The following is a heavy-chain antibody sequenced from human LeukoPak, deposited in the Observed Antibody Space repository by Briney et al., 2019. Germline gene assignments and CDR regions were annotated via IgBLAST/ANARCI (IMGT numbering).Heavy chain of an antibody. J-gene: IGHJ3*02. CDR1: EFSFSSDG. D-gene: IGHD1-14*01. CDR3: ARDPRKSTYAFDI. V-gene: IGHV3-21*01. Sequence: PGRSLRLSCAASEFSFSSDGMSWVRQAPGEGLEWVSSISSSSSYIYYADSVKGRFTISRDNAKNSLYLQMNSLRAEDTAVYYCARDPRKSTYAFDIWGQGTMVTVSS. CDR2: ISSSSSYI.